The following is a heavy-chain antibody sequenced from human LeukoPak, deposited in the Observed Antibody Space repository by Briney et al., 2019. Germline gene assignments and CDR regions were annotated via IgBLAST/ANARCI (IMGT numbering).Heavy chain of an antibody. CDR2: INPSGGST. D-gene: IGHD4-17*01. V-gene: IGHV1-46*01. J-gene: IGHJ4*02. CDR3: ARGGRDYGDFLAGH. Sequence: ASVKVSCKASGYTFTSYFMHWVRQAPGQGLEWMGIINPSGGSTTYAQKFQGRVIVSRDTSTSRVYMELYSLRSEDTAVYYCARGGRDYGDFLAGHWGQGALVTVSS. CDR1: GYTFTSYF.